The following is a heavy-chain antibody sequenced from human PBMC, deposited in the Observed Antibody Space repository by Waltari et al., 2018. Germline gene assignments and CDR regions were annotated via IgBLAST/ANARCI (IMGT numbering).Heavy chain of an antibody. CDR3: TTWGFSHLYDYYFHALDV. D-gene: IGHD2-21*02. J-gene: IGHJ6*02. CDR1: GHTLTELA. CDR2: FYPEDGEI. V-gene: IGHV1-24*01. Sequence: QVQLVQSGAEVKKPGASVKVSCKVSGHTLTELAIHWVRQAPGKGLEWMGGFYPEDGEIIYAQKFQGRVTMTEDTSTDTSYMVLNSLHSEDTAVYFCTTWGFSHLYDYYFHALDVWGQGTTVTVSS.